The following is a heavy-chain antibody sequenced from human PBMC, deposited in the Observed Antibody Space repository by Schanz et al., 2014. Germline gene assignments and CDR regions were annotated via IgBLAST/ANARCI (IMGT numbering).Heavy chain of an antibody. CDR3: AKGRFGELSAFDI. Sequence: VQLVESGGGVVQPGRSLRLSCAASGFMFSSYAMSWVRQAPGKGLEWVSAISGSGGSTYYADSVKGRFTISRDNSKNTLYLQMNSLRAEDTAVYYCAKGRFGELSAFDIWGQGTIVTDSS. V-gene: IGHV3-23*04. J-gene: IGHJ3*02. D-gene: IGHD3-10*01. CDR1: GFMFSSYA. CDR2: ISGSGGST.